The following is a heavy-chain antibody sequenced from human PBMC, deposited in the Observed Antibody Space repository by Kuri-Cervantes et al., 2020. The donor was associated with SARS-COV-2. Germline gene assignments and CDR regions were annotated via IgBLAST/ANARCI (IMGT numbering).Heavy chain of an antibody. CDR3: ARVYPSGGSCYDY. J-gene: IGHJ4*02. V-gene: IGHV1-69*06. D-gene: IGHD2-15*01. Sequence: SVKVSCKASGGTFSSYAISWVRQAPGQGLEWMGGIIPIFGTANYAQKFQGRVTITADKSTSTAYMELSSLRSEDTAVYYCARVYPSGGSCYDYWVQGTLVTVSS. CDR1: GGTFSSYA. CDR2: IIPIFGTA.